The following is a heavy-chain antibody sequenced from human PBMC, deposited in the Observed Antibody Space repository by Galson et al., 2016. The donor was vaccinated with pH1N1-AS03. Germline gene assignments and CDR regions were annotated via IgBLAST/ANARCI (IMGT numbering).Heavy chain of an antibody. Sequence: SLRLSCAASGFTFSDFAMHWVRQAPGKGLDWVAVISYDGSNKYYEDSVKGRFTISRDSSKNTLYLQMNSLRPEDTAMYYCARDYIVEATRGAGTFDVWGHGTMVTVSS. J-gene: IGHJ3*01. D-gene: IGHD1-26*01. V-gene: IGHV3-30-3*01. CDR2: ISYDGSNK. CDR3: ARDYIVEATRGAGTFDV. CDR1: GFTFSDFA.